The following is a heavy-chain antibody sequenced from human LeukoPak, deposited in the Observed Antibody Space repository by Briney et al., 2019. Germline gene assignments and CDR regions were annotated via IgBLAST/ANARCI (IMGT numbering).Heavy chain of an antibody. Sequence: GGTLRLSCAASGFTFSSCGMSWVRQSPGKGLEWVSAITGSGGSTYYADSVKGRFTISRDNAKNSLYLQMNSLRAEDTAVYYCARVRSPRYFDYWGQGTLVTVSS. CDR3: ARVRSPRYFDY. J-gene: IGHJ4*02. CDR2: ITGSGGST. CDR1: GFTFSSCG. V-gene: IGHV3-23*01.